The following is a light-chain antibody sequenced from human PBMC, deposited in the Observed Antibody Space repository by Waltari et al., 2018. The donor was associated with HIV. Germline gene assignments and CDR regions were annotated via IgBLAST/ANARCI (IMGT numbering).Light chain of an antibody. CDR2: GAS. CDR1: QSVTSSF. CDR3: QQYGSSPLT. V-gene: IGKV3-20*01. J-gene: IGKJ4*01. Sequence: EIVWTQSPRTLTMPPGDRATLSCRASQSVTSSFLSWYQQKPGQAPRLLVYGASSTATGIPDRFSGGGSGTDFTLTISRLEPEDFAVYYCQQYGSSPLTFGGGTKVDIK.